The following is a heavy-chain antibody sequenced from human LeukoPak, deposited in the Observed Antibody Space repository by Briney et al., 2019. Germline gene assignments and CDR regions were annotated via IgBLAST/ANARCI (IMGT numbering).Heavy chain of an antibody. V-gene: IGHV3-23*01. J-gene: IGHJ4*02. CDR2: ISGSGGST. D-gene: IGHD6-19*01. CDR3: AKDQGQWLVFKTINYFDY. Sequence: PGGSLRLSRAASGFTFSSYAMSRVRQAPGKGLEWVSAISGSGGSTYYADSVKGRFTISRDNSKNTLYLQMNSLRAEDTAVYYCAKDQGQWLVFKTINYFDYWGQGTLVTVSS. CDR1: GFTFSSYA.